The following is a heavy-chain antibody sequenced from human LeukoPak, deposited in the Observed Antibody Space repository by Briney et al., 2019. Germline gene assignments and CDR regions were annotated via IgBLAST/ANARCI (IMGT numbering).Heavy chain of an antibody. CDR1: GVSISSSNSY. CDR2: IYYSGNT. CDR3: ARVRRDGYNTVSDY. D-gene: IGHD5-24*01. Sequence: SETLSLTCTVSGVSISSSNSYWGWIRQPPGKGLEWIGSIYYSGNTYYNASLKSQVSISIDTSKNQFSLKLTSVTAADTAVYYCARVRRDGYNTVSDYWGQGTLVTVSS. J-gene: IGHJ4*02. V-gene: IGHV4-39*01.